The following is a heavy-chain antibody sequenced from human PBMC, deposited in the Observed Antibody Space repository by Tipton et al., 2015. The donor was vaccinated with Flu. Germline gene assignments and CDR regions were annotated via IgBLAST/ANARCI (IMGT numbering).Heavy chain of an antibody. V-gene: IGHV4-39*01. CDR1: GGSISNYH. CDR2: IHYSGTT. Sequence: TLSLTCTVSGGSISNYHWGWIRQPPGKGLEWIGGIHYSGTTYHNPSLKSRVTISVETSKNQLSLKVTSVTAADTAVYYCARLSFYDVDLKNFYFDYWGQGALVTVSS. D-gene: IGHD3-10*02. J-gene: IGHJ4*02. CDR3: ARLSFYDVDLKNFYFDY.